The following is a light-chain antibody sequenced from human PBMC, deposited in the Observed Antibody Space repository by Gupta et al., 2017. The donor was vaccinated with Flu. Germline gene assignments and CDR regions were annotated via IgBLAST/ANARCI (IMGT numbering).Light chain of an antibody. CDR2: RNN. V-gene: IGLV10-54*04. CDR1: SNNVGNQG. Sequence: TATLTCTGNSNNVGNQGAAWLQQHQGHPPKVLYDRNNNRPSVISERFSASRSGNTASLTITGLQPEDEADYYCSACDSSLNEAVFGGGTKVTVL. J-gene: IGLJ3*02. CDR3: SACDSSLNEAV.